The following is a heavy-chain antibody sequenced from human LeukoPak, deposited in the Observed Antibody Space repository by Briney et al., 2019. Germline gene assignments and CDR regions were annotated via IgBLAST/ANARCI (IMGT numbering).Heavy chain of an antibody. Sequence: GGSLRLSCAASGFTFDDYAMHWVRQAPGKGLEWVSGISWNSGSIGYADSVKGRFTISRDNAKNSLYLQMNSLRAEDTALYYCAKDLAQMVAARTYVKGMDVWGQGTTVTVSS. CDR2: ISWNSGSI. D-gene: IGHD2-15*01. V-gene: IGHV3-9*01. CDR1: GFTFDDYA. J-gene: IGHJ6*02. CDR3: AKDLAQMVAARTYVKGMDV.